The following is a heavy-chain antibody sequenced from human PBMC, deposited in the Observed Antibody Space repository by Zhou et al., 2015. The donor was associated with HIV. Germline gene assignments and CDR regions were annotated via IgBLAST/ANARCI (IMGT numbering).Heavy chain of an antibody. CDR1: GFTFSDYY. CDR2: ISGSGHSI. V-gene: IGHV3-11*01. Sequence: QVRLVESGGGLVHTRGSLRLSCEVSGFTFSDYYMNWIRQTPGKGLEWVAYISGSGHSIKYSDSVKGRFTVSRDNAKNTLYLQMSGLGADDTAVYYCARDRQSGMDVWGQGTTVTVSS. CDR3: ARDRQSGMDV. J-gene: IGHJ6*02. D-gene: IGHD6-6*01.